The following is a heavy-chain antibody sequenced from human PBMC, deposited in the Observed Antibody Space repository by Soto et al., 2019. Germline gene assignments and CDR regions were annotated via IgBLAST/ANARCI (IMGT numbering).Heavy chain of an antibody. CDR3: AKPNAILTGYYGFDY. CDR1: GFTFSSYA. V-gene: IGHV3-23*01. J-gene: IGHJ4*02. Sequence: GGSLRLSYAASGFTFSSYALSWVRQAPGKGLEWVSAISGSGGSTYYADSVKTRFTISSDNSKNTLYLQMNSLRAEDSAVYYCAKPNAILTGYYGFDYWGQGTMVTVSS. D-gene: IGHD3-9*01. CDR2: ISGSGGST.